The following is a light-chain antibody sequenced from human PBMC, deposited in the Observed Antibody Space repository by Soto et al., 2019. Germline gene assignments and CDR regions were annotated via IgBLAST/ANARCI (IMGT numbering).Light chain of an antibody. CDR1: QSVSSSY. CDR3: QQYCRSPLT. J-gene: IGKJ4*01. Sequence: EIVLTQSPGTLSLSPGERATLSCRASQSVSSSYLAWYQQNSGQAPRLLIRGESSRATGITDRFSGSGSGTDFTLTISRLEPEDFAVYYCQQYCRSPLTFGGGTKVEIK. CDR2: GES. V-gene: IGKV3-20*01.